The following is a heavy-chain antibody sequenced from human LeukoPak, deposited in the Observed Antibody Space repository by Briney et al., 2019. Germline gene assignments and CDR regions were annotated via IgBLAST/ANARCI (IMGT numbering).Heavy chain of an antibody. J-gene: IGHJ5*02. CDR1: GFTFSSYS. Sequence: SAGSLRLSCAASGFTFSSYSMNWVRQAPGKGLEWVSSISSSSSYIYYADSVKGRFTISRDNAKNSLYLQMNSLRAEDTAVYYCARDLVVVPAAILEVNWFDPWGQGTLVTVSS. V-gene: IGHV3-21*01. CDR2: ISSSSSYI. D-gene: IGHD2-2*02. CDR3: ARDLVVVPAAILEVNWFDP.